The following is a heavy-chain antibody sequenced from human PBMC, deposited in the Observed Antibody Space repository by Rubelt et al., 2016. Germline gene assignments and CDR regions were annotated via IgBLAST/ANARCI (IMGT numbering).Heavy chain of an antibody. V-gene: IGHV3-30*03. Sequence: GKGLEWVAVISSDGSNKYYPDSVKGRFTISRDNSKDTLYLQMNSLKAEDTAVYYCARDTSMVRGRFDCWGQGTLVTVSS. J-gene: IGHJ4*02. CDR2: ISSDGSNK. CDR3: ARDTSMVRGRFDC. D-gene: IGHD5-18*01.